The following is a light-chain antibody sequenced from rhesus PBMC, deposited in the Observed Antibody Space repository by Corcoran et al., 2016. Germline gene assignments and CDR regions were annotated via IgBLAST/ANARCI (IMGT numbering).Light chain of an antibody. CDR2: GAS. CDR1: QSVSSR. Sequence: EIVLTQSPAALSSSPGESATLSCRASQSVSSRSAWYQQTTGQPPCPLIYGASNRVTGSPVMFTGSGSGTDFTLTISSREPEDVAVYFCQQENKWSHPTFGGGTKVELK. V-gene: IGKV3-17*02. J-gene: IGKJ4*01. CDR3: QQENKWSHPT.